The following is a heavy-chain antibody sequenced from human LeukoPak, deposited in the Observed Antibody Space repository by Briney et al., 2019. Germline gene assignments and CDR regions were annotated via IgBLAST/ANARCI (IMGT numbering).Heavy chain of an antibody. V-gene: IGHV4-61*02. CDR1: GGPISSGSYY. D-gene: IGHD6-19*01. CDR2: IYTSGST. Sequence: NPSETLSLTCTVSGGPISSGSYYWSWIRQPAGKGLEWIGRIYTSGSTNYNPSLKSRVTISVGTSKNQFSLKLSSVTAADTAVYYCARETLAVSIDYWGQGTLVTVSS. J-gene: IGHJ4*02. CDR3: ARETLAVSIDY.